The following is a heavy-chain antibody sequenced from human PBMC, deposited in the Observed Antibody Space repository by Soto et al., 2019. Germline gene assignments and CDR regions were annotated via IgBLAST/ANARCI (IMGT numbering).Heavy chain of an antibody. Sequence: QVHLVQSGGEVKKPGASVEVSCKTSGFMFTTYGFTWVRQAPGQGLEWMAWISAYSGDKKYAKQFQGRVTMTTDTSTNSVSMELRNLRSDDTAIYYCARTGGGMAARPLDYWGQGTLVTVSS. D-gene: IGHD6-6*01. CDR2: ISAYSGDK. CDR3: ARTGGGMAARPLDY. V-gene: IGHV1-18*01. CDR1: GFMFTTYG. J-gene: IGHJ4*02.